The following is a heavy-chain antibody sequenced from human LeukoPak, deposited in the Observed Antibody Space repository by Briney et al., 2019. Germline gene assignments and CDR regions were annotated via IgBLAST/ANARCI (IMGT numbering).Heavy chain of an antibody. D-gene: IGHD4-17*01. V-gene: IGHV4-34*01. CDR3: ARGQTTVTTYFFGLWQPSWVY. CDR1: GGSFSGYY. J-gene: IGHJ4*02. Sequence: SETLSLTCAVSGGSFSGYYWTWIRQPPGKGLEWIGEINYSESTNYNPSLKSRVTISIDMSKNQFSLKLSSVTAADTAVYYCARGQTTVTTYFFGLWQPSWVYWGQGTLVTVSS. CDR2: INYSEST.